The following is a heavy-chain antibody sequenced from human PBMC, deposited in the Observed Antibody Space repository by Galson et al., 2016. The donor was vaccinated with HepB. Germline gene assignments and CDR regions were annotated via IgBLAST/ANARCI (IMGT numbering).Heavy chain of an antibody. CDR2: DSVHGGRT. CDR1: GFCFNTYG. D-gene: IGHD3-10*02. CDR3: AKRHEFCPPVGCSVDS. Sequence: SLRLSCAASGFCFNTYGMHWVRQAPGKGLEWVAADSVHGGRTWYADSVKGRFTISRDSPNNILFLQMSSLRTDDTAVYYCAKRHEFCPPVGCSVDSWGQGTLVAVSS. V-gene: IGHV3-30*18. J-gene: IGHJ4*02.